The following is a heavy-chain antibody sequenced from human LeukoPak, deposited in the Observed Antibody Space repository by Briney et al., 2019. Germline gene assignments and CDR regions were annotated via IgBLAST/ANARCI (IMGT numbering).Heavy chain of an antibody. CDR2: IYYSGST. J-gene: IGHJ5*02. V-gene: IGHV4-59*01. Sequence: PSETPSLTCTVSGGSISSYYWSWIRQPPGKGLEWIGYIYYSGSTNYNPSLKSRVTISVDTSKDQFSLKLSSVTAADTAVYYCARASPNYDFWSGGFDPWGQGTLVTVSS. CDR1: GGSISSYY. D-gene: IGHD3-3*01. CDR3: ARASPNYDFWSGGFDP.